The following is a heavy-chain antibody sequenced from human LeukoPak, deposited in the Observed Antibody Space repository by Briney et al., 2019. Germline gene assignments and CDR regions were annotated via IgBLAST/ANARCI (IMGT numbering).Heavy chain of an antibody. CDR3: ASTDSSGYYPDY. J-gene: IGHJ4*02. Sequence: GGSLRLSCAASGFTFSSYWMSWVRQAPGKGLEWVSSISSSSSYIYYADSVKGRFTISRDNAKNSLYLQMNSLRAEDTAVYYCASTDSSGYYPDYWGQGTLVTVSS. CDR1: GFTFSSYW. CDR2: ISSSSSYI. D-gene: IGHD3-22*01. V-gene: IGHV3-21*01.